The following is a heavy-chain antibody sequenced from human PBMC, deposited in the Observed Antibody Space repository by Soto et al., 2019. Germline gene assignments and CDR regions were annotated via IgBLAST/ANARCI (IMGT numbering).Heavy chain of an antibody. Sequence: GGSLRLSCAASGFTVSSNYMSWVRQDPGKGLEWVSVIYSVVSTYYADSVKVRFTISRHNSKNTLYLQRNRRRAEAMTVYYCATAGYDFWSGYPADAFDIWGQGTMVTVSS. CDR2: IYSVVST. CDR1: GFTVSSNY. J-gene: IGHJ3*02. V-gene: IGHV3-66*01. CDR3: ATAGYDFWSGYPADAFDI. D-gene: IGHD3-3*01.